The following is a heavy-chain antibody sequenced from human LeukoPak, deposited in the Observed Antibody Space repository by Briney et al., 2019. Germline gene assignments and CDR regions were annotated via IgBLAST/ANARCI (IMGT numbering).Heavy chain of an antibody. J-gene: IGHJ4*02. D-gene: IGHD5-24*01. CDR1: GFTFSNYV. CDR2: ISGSAGYT. Sequence: PGGSLRLSCAASGFTFSNYVMSWVRQAPGKGLEWVSTISGSAGYTYYPDSVKGRFTISRDNSKGTVYLQMNSLRPEDTAVYYCAKDDAWLQFGDWGRGTLVTVSS. CDR3: AKDDAWLQFGD. V-gene: IGHV3-23*01.